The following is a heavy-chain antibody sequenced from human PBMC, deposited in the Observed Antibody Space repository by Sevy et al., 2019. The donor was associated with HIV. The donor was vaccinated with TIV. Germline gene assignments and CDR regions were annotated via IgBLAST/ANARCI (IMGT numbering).Heavy chain of an antibody. CDR3: ARDLVDFWNGKGYYMDV. CDR2: ISSSSSYI. D-gene: IGHD3-3*01. Sequence: GGSLRLSCAASGFTFSSYSMNWVRQAPGKGLEWVSSISSSSSYIYYADSVKGRFTISRDNAKNSLYLQMNSLRAEDTAVYYCARDLVDFWNGKGYYMDVWGKGTTVTVSS. CDR1: GFTFSSYS. V-gene: IGHV3-21*01. J-gene: IGHJ6*03.